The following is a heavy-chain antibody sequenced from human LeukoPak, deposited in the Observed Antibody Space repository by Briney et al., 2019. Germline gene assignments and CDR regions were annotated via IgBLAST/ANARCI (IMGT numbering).Heavy chain of an antibody. CDR3: AKDGYYYGSGSYYNMALGDY. D-gene: IGHD3-10*01. CDR2: ISGSGGST. V-gene: IGHV3-23*01. Sequence: GGSLRLSCAASGFTFSSYGMSWVRQAPGKGLEWVSAISGSGGSTYYADSVKGRFTISRDNSKNTLYLQMNSLRAEDTAVYYCAKDGYYYGSGSYYNMALGDYWGQGTLVTVSS. CDR1: GFTFSSYG. J-gene: IGHJ4*02.